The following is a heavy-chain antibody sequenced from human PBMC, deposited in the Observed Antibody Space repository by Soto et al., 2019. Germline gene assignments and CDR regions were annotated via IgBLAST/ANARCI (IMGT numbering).Heavy chain of an antibody. CDR2: FKWNSGDV. V-gene: IGHV3-9*02. CDR1: GFTSGDYA. CDR3: AKDRSSGSPYYGMDF. D-gene: IGHD3-10*01. Sequence: PGGSLRLSCAASGFTSGDYAMHWVRQVPGKGLEWVSGFKWNSGDVGYADSVKGRFTISRDNAKNSLYLQMNSLRPEDTAVYYCAKDRSSGSPYYGMDFWGQGTMVTVSS. J-gene: IGHJ6*02.